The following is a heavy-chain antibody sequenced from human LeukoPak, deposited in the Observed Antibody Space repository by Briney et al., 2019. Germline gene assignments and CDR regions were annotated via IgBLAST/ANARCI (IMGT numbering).Heavy chain of an antibody. CDR2: INPSGGST. CDR1: GYTFTSYY. V-gene: IGHV1-46*01. J-gene: IGHJ4*02. Sequence: ASVKVSCKASGYTFTSYYMHWVRQAPRQGLEWMRIINPSGGSTSYAQKFQGRVTMTRDTSTSTVYMELSSLRSEDTAVYYCAREVHYDSSGYHDDYWGQGTLVTVSS. D-gene: IGHD3-22*01. CDR3: AREVHYDSSGYHDDY.